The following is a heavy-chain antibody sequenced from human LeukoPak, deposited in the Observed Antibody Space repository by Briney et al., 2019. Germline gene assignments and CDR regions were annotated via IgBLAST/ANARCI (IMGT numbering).Heavy chain of an antibody. CDR2: IKSKTDGGTT. V-gene: IGHV3-15*07. D-gene: IGHD2-2*01. CDR3: AKGDCSSASCVAENWFDP. CDR1: GFTFSNAW. J-gene: IGHJ5*02. Sequence: PGGSLRLSCAASGFTFSNAWMNWVRQAPGKGLEWVGRIKSKTDGGTTDYAAPVKGRFTISKDNSKNTLYLQMNSLRAEDTAVYYCAKGDCSSASCVAENWFDPWGQGTLVTVSS.